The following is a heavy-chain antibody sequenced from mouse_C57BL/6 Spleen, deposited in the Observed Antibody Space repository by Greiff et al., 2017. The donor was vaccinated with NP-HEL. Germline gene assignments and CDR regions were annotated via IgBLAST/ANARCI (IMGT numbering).Heavy chain of an antibody. CDR1: GYSITSGYD. J-gene: IGHJ3*01. D-gene: IGHD2-4*01. Sequence: EVKLMESGPGMVKPSQSLSLTCTVTGYSITSGYDWHWIRHFPGNKLEWMGYISYSGSTNYNPSLKSRISITHDTSKNHFFLKLNSVTTEDTATYYCARDGRYDYRFAYWGQGTLVTVSA. CDR3: ARDGRYDYRFAY. CDR2: ISYSGST. V-gene: IGHV3-1*01.